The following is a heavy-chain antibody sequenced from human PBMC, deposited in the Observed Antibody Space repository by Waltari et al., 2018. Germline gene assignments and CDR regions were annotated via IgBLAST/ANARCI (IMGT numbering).Heavy chain of an antibody. CDR1: GYTFTSYD. D-gene: IGHD3-22*01. CDR3: ARGSYYDSSGYYYWYFDL. V-gene: IGHV1-8*01. CDR2: MTRNSGNT. J-gene: IGHJ2*01. Sequence: QVQLVQSGAEVKKPGASVKVSCKASGYTFTSYDINWVRQATGKGLEWMGWSGWMTRNSGNTGYERKFQGRATMTRNTSISTAYMELSSLRSEDTAVYYFARGSYYDSSGYYYWYFDLWGRGTLVTVSS.